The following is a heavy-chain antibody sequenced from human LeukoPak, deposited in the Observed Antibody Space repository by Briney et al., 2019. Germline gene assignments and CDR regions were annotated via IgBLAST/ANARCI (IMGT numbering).Heavy chain of an antibody. J-gene: IGHJ3*02. CDR1: GFTFSSYG. Sequence: TGGSLRLSCAASGFTFSSYGMHWVRQAPGKGLEWVAFIRYDGSNKYYADSVKGRFTISRGNSKNTLYLQMNSLRAEDTAVYYCANGPSRVTEQNFGDAFDIWGQGTMVTVSS. CDR2: IRYDGSNK. V-gene: IGHV3-30*02. D-gene: IGHD2-21*02. CDR3: ANGPSRVTEQNFGDAFDI.